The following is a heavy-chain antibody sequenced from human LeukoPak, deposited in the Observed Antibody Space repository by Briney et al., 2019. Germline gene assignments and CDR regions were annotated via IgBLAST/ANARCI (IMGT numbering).Heavy chain of an antibody. Sequence: GASVKVSCKASGGTFGNYAISWVRQAPGQGLEWMGRIIPILNIANYTQKFQGRVTITADKSTNTAYMELSSLRSEDTAVYYCASPLCSTSTCYNGYYYDMDVWGQGTAVTVSS. CDR2: IIPILNIA. J-gene: IGHJ6*02. V-gene: IGHV1-69*04. D-gene: IGHD2-2*02. CDR1: GGTFGNYA. CDR3: ASPLCSTSTCYNGYYYDMDV.